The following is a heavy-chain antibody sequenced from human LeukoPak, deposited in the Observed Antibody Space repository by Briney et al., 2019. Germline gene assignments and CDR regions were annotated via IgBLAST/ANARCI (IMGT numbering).Heavy chain of an antibody. CDR1: GFTFSNYG. CDR3: AKSGVAARPPPTNFDY. V-gene: IGHV3-30*18. J-gene: IGHJ4*02. CDR2: ISKDGSNK. D-gene: IGHD6-6*01. Sequence: PGGSLRLSCAASGFTFSNYGMHWVRQAPGKGLEWVAVISKDGSNKYYIDSVKGRFTISRDNSKNTLYLQMNSLRAEDTAVYYCAKSGVAARPPPTNFDYWGQGTLVTVSS.